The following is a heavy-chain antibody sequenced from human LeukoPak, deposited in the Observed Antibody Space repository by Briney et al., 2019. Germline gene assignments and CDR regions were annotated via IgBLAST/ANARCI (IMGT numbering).Heavy chain of an antibody. CDR3: ARAWVMIASSSWAVDN. J-gene: IGHJ3*02. CDR2: IYYSGST. V-gene: IGHV4-30-4*08. Sequence: SETLSLTCTVSGGSISSGDYYWSWVRQPPGKGLEWIGYIYYSGSTYYNPSLRSRVTISVDTSKNQFSLKLSSVTAADTAVYYCARAWVMIASSSWAVDNWGQGTMVTVSS. D-gene: IGHD3-16*01. CDR1: GGSISSGDYY.